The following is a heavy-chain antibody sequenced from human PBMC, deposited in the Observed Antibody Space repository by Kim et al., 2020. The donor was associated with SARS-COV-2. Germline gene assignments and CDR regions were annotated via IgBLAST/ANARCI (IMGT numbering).Heavy chain of an antibody. Sequence: ASVKVSCKASGFIFSFYAMNWVRQAPGQGLQWMGWINGNTGNATYAQGFTGRFVFSLDTSVSTAFLHINSLKAEDSAIYYCARVFGRGGIGMRRGFDSWG. CDR2: INGNTGNA. V-gene: IGHV7-4-1*02. CDR1: GFIFSFYA. J-gene: IGHJ5*01. CDR3: ARVFGRGGIGMRRGFDS. D-gene: IGHD3-10*01.